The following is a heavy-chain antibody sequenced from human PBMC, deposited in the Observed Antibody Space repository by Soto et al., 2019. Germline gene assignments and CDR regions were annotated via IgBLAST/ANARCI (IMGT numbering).Heavy chain of an antibody. V-gene: IGHV5-51*01. CDR1: GYSFTSYW. J-gene: IGHJ6*02. D-gene: IGHD3-10*01. CDR3: ARQRATMVRGSENYYYYGMDV. CDR2: IYPGDSDT. Sequence: PGESLKISCKGSGYSFTSYWIGWVRQMPGKGLEWMGIIYPGDSDTRYSPSFQGQVTISADKSISTAYLQWSSLKASDTAMYYCARQRATMVRGSENYYYYGMDVWGQGTTVTVS.